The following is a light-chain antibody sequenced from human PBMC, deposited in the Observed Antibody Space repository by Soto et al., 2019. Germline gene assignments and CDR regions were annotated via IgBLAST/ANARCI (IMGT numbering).Light chain of an antibody. V-gene: IGKV3D-20*01. CDR2: DAS. CDR1: QSVSTNY. J-gene: IGKJ1*01. Sequence: EIVLTQPPATLSLSPGERATLSRGASQSVSTNYVAWYQKKPGLAPRLLIYDASTRATAISDRFTGSGSGTDFTLTISRLEPEDFAVYYCQQYGSSLWTFGQGTKVDIK. CDR3: QQYGSSLWT.